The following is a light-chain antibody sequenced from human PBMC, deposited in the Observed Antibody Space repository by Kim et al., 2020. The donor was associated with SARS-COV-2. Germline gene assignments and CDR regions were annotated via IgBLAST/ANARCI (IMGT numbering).Light chain of an antibody. Sequence: DIQMTQSPSTLSASVGDRVTITCRASQSISSWLAWYQQKPGKAPKLLIYDASNLESGFPSRFSGSGSGTEFTLTISSLQPDDFATYYCQQYTIDWTFGQGTKVDIK. V-gene: IGKV1-5*01. J-gene: IGKJ1*01. CDR1: QSISSW. CDR2: DAS. CDR3: QQYTIDWT.